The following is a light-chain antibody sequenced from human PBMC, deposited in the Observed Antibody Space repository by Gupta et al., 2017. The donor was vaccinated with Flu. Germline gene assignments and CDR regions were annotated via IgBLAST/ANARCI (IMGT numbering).Light chain of an antibody. CDR2: DAS. Sequence: TLSLSPGERATLSCRASQSVSSYLAWYQQKPGQAPRLLIYDASNRATGIPARFSGSGSGTDFTLTISSLEPEDFAVYYCQQRSNWPPLTFGGGTKVEIK. V-gene: IGKV3-11*01. J-gene: IGKJ4*01. CDR1: QSVSSY. CDR3: QQRSNWPPLT.